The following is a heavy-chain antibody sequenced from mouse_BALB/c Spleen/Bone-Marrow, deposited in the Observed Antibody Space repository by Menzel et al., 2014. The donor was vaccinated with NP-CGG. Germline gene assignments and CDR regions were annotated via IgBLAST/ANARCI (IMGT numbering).Heavy chain of an antibody. CDR1: GDSITSGY. V-gene: IGHV3-8*02. D-gene: IGHD1-1*01. CDR3: ARYYGSTYGYYFDY. CDR2: ISYSGST. Sequence: EVQLQESGPSLVKPSQTLSLTCSVTGDSITSGYWNWIRKFPGNKLEYMGYISYSGSTYYNPSLKSRISITRDTSKNRYYLQLNSVTTEDTATYYCARYYGSTYGYYFDYWGQGTTLTVSS. J-gene: IGHJ2*01.